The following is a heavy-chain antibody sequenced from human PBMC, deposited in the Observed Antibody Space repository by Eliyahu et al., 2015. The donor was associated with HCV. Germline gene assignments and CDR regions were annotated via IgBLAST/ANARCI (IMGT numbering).Heavy chain of an antibody. CDR2: ISAYNGNT. CDR3: ARVAVGVGAHRGAAFDI. V-gene: IGHV1-18*04. Sequence: QVQLGQSGAEVKKPGASVKVSCKASGYXFTSYGISWVPPXPGQGLEWMGWISAYNGNTNYAQKLQGRVTMTTDTSTSTAYMELRSLRSDDTAVYYCARVAVGVGAHRGAAFDIWGQGTMVTVSS. J-gene: IGHJ3*02. D-gene: IGHD1-26*01. CDR1: GYXFTSYG.